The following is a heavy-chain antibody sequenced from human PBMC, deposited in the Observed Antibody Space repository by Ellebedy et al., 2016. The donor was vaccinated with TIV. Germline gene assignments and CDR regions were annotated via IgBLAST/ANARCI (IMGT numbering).Heavy chain of an antibody. CDR3: AREASSFYESWGGDF. V-gene: IGHV1-18*01. CDR1: GYIFTNYG. D-gene: IGHD2/OR15-2a*01. Sequence: ASVKVSXKASGYIFTNYGITWVRQAPGQGLEWMGWISVHNDNTKYAQKMRGRVTLTTDTSTGTAYMDLRSLRSDDTAVYYWAREASSFYESWGGDFWGPGTLVTVSS. CDR2: ISVHNDNT. J-gene: IGHJ4*02.